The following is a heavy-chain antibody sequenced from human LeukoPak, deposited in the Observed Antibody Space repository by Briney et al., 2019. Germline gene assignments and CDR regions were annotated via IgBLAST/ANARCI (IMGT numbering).Heavy chain of an antibody. CDR3: AKGGYFDWLSITYHFDC. CDR2: IYSGGST. J-gene: IGHJ4*02. Sequence: GGSLRLSCAASGFTVSSNYMSWVRQAPGKGLEWVSVIYSGGSTYYADSVKGRFTISRDNSKNTLYLQMNSLRAEDTAVYYCAKGGYFDWLSITYHFDCWGQGTLVTVSS. V-gene: IGHV3-53*01. CDR1: GFTVSSNY. D-gene: IGHD3-9*01.